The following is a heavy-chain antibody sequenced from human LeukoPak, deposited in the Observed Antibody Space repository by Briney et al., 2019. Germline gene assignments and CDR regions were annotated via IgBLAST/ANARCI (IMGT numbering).Heavy chain of an antibody. CDR3: ARVTGYMTEDYFDY. V-gene: IGHV4-34*01. J-gene: IGHJ4*02. D-gene: IGHD6-13*01. CDR1: GGSFSGYY. Sequence: SETLSLTCAVYGGSFSGYYWSWIRQPPGKGLEWIGSMYYRGSTYHNPSLKSRVTISVDTSKNQFSLRLSSVTAADTAVYYCARVTGYMTEDYFDYWGQGTLITVSS. CDR2: MYYRGST.